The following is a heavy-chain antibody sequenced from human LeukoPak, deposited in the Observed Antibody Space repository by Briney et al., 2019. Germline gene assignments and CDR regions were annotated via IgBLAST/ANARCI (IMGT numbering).Heavy chain of an antibody. D-gene: IGHD3-22*01. CDR2: ISGSGGST. CDR1: GFTFSSYA. CDR3: AKVGLFYYDSSGYYSDY. Sequence: GGSLRLSCAASGFTFSSYAMSWVRQAPGKGLEWVSAISGSGGSTYYADSVKGRFTISRDNSKNTLYLQMNSPRAEDTAVYYCAKVGLFYYDSSGYYSDYWGQGTLVTVSS. J-gene: IGHJ4*02. V-gene: IGHV3-23*01.